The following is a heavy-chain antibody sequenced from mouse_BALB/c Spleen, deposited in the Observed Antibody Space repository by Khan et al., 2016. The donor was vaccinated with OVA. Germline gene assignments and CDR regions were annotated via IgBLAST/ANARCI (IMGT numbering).Heavy chain of an antibody. CDR2: ISPGSGDT. J-gene: IGHJ3*01. V-gene: IGHV1-77*01. Sequence: QVQLQQPGAELARPGASVKLSCKASGYTFTDYYINWVKLRTGQGLEWIGEISPGSGDTYYNERFKGKATLTADKSSRTAYMQLSSLTSEASAVYFCARRNYFGYTLAYWGQGTLVTVAA. D-gene: IGHD1-2*01. CDR1: GYTFTDYY. CDR3: ARRNYFGYTLAY.